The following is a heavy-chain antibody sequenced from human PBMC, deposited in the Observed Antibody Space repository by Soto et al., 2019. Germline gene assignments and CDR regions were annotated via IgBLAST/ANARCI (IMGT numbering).Heavy chain of an antibody. CDR1: GFTFSSYS. J-gene: IGHJ4*02. D-gene: IGHD6-6*01. Sequence: GGSLRLSCAASGFTFSSYSMNWVRQAPGKGLEWVSSISSSSSYIYYADSVKGRFTISRDNAKNSLYLQMNSLRAEDTAVYYCARDSEYSSSSGAFDYWGQGTLVTVSS. CDR2: ISSSSSYI. V-gene: IGHV3-21*01. CDR3: ARDSEYSSSSGAFDY.